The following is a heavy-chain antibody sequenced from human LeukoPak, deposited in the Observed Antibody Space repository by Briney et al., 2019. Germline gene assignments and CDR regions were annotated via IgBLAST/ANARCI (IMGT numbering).Heavy chain of an antibody. Sequence: GGSLRLSCAASGFTLSNYNMNWVRQAPGKGLEWVSSISSSSGYIYYADSVKGRFTISRDNAKNSLYLQMNSLRAEDTAVYYCAREPTYSSSWYTSFDYWGQGTLVTVSS. V-gene: IGHV3-21*01. CDR1: GFTLSNYN. J-gene: IGHJ4*02. CDR3: AREPTYSSSWYTSFDY. CDR2: ISSSSGYI. D-gene: IGHD6-13*01.